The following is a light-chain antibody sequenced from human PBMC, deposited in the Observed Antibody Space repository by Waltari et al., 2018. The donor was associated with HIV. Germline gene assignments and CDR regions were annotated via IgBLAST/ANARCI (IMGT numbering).Light chain of an antibody. V-gene: IGKV1-5*03. CDR2: KAS. J-gene: IGKJ2*01. CDR3: QQYNSPGYT. CDR1: QDINIW. Sequence: DIQMTQSPSTLSASVGDGVTITCRASQDINIWLAWYQLKPGKAPKLLLYKASNLESGVPSRFSGSGSGTEFTLTIFSLQPDDSATYYCQQYNSPGYTFGQGTKLEIK.